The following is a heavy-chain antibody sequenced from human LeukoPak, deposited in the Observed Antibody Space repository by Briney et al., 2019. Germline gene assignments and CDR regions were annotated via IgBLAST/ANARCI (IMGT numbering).Heavy chain of an antibody. J-gene: IGHJ4*02. CDR3: ARDLHKYNYYSCGYPAY. CDR1: GFTFSSYS. V-gene: IGHV3-48*01. D-gene: IGHD3-22*01. CDR2: ISSSSSTI. Sequence: GGSLRLSCAAFGFTFSSYSMLWVRQAPGKGLEWVSYISSSSSTIYYADSVKGRFTISKTNAKKSLFLKMKTLGPEDTAVYYCARDLHKYNYYSCGYPAYWVQGTMVSVSS.